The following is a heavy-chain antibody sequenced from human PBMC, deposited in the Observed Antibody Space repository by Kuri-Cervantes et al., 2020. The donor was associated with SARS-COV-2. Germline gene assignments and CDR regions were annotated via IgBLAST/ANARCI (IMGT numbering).Heavy chain of an antibody. CDR1: GFTFSSYG. Sequence: LSLTCAASGFTFSSYGMHWVRQAPGKGLEWVAVISYDGSNKNYADTVKGRFTISRDNSKNTLYLQMNSLRAEDTAVYYCAKDHWDDYWGQGTLVTVSS. CDR3: AKDHWDDY. CDR2: ISYDGSNK. V-gene: IGHV3-30*18. D-gene: IGHD7-27*01. J-gene: IGHJ4*02.